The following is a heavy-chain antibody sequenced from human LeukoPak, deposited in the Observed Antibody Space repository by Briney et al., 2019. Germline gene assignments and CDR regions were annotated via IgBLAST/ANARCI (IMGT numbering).Heavy chain of an antibody. CDR3: ARAEYYFGSGSYILNWFDP. CDR1: GGTFRGYA. J-gene: IGHJ5*02. D-gene: IGHD3-10*01. Sequence: GASVKVSCKASGGTFRGYAISWVRRAPGKGLEWVGGIIPIFGTVNYAQKFQGRVTITADESTSTAYMELSSLGSEDTAVYYCARAEYYFGSGSYILNWFDPWGQGTLVTVSS. V-gene: IGHV1-69*13. CDR2: IIPIFGTV.